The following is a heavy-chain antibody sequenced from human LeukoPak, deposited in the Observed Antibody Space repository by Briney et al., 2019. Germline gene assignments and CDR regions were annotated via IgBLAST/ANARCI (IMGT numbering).Heavy chain of an antibody. CDR2: INHSGNT. Sequence: KPSETLSLTCAVYGGSFSDDYWSWIRQPPGKGLEWIGEINHSGNTNYNPSLKSRVTISVDTSKNQFSLRLNSVTAADTAVNYCPEEAKGPTDNYFNCWGQGPWSPSPQ. J-gene: IGHJ4*02. CDR3: PEEAKGPTDNYFNC. V-gene: IGHV4-34*01. CDR1: GGSFSDDY.